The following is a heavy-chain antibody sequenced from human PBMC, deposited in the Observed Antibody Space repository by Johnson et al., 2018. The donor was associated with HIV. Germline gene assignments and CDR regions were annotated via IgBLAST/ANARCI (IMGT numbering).Heavy chain of an antibody. V-gene: IGHV3-30*19. Sequence: QVQLVESGGGMVQPGGSLRLSCAASGFTFSSYGMHWVRQAPGKGLEWVAVISYDGSNKYYADSVKGRFSISRDNSKNTLHLQMNSLRAEDTAVYYCARDTSISAARSFDIWGQGTMVTVSS. CDR1: GFTFSSYG. CDR2: ISYDGSNK. J-gene: IGHJ3*02. D-gene: IGHD6-6*01. CDR3: ARDTSISAARSFDI.